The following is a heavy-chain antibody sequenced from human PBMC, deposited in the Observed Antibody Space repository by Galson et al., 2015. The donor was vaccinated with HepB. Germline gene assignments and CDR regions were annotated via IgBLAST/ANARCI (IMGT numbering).Heavy chain of an antibody. CDR3: AKDYSPDSGYDIDD. V-gene: IGHV3-23*01. CDR1: GFTFSRYS. CDR2: IWGSGSTI. Sequence: SLRLSCAASGFTFSRYSMNWVRQAPGKGLEWVSVIWGSGSTIYYADSVKGRFTISRGNSKNTVYLQMNSLRVEDTAVYYCAKDYSPDSGYDIDDWGQGTLVTVSS. J-gene: IGHJ4*02. D-gene: IGHD5-12*01.